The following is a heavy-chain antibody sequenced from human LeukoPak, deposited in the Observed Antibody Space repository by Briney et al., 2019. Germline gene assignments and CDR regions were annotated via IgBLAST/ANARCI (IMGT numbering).Heavy chain of an antibody. V-gene: IGHV4-39*01. CDR1: GGSISSSSYY. Sequence: SETLSLTCTLSGGSISSSSYYWGWIRQPPGTGLEWIGSIFYSGSTYYNPSLKSRVTISVDTSKNQSSLKLSSVTAADTAVYYCARQKGSITMVRGVRRLYYFDYWGQGTLVTVSS. J-gene: IGHJ4*02. CDR2: IFYSGST. D-gene: IGHD3-10*01. CDR3: ARQKGSITMVRGVRRLYYFDY.